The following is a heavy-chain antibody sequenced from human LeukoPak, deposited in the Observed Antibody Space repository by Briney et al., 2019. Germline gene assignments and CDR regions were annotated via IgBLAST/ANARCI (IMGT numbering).Heavy chain of an antibody. Sequence: SGTLSLTCTVSGGSISSSSYYWGWIRQPPGTGLEWIGSIYYSGSTQYNPSLKSRVTISVDTSEKQFSLRLTSVTAADTAVYYCARGRYLTTSGGAAAGFLDYWGQGSLVTVST. CDR1: GGSISSSSYY. CDR2: IYYSGST. D-gene: IGHD6-13*01. V-gene: IGHV4-39*01. CDR3: ARGRYLTTSGGAAAGFLDY. J-gene: IGHJ4*02.